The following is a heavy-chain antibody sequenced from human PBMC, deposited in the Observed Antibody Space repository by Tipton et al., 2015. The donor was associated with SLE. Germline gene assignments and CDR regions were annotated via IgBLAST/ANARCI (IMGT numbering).Heavy chain of an antibody. CDR1: GGSIRSHY. CDR3: ARRISMAERGSPGNWLDP. J-gene: IGHJ5*02. D-gene: IGHD3-10*01. Sequence: TLSLTCTVSGGSIRSHYWNWVRQPPGEGLEWFGHISYSGTTISNPSLAGRPTMSIDTSKNQFSLELNSVAAADTAIYYCARRISMAERGSPGNWLDPWGQGMLVTVSS. V-gene: IGHV4-59*11. CDR2: ISYSGTT.